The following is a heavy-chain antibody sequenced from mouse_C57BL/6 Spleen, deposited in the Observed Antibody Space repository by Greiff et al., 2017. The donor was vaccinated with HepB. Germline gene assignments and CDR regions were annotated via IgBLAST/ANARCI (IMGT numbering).Heavy chain of an antibody. V-gene: IGHV1-54*01. CDR1: GYAFTNYL. Sequence: QVHVKQSGAELVRPGASVKVSCKASGYAFTNYLIEWVKQRPGQGLEWIGVINPGSGGTNYTEKFKGKATLTADKPSSTAYMQLSRLTSEDSAVYFCARSDDGNFDYRGQGNTLTVST. J-gene: IGHJ2*01. CDR2: INPGSGGT. D-gene: IGHD2-1*01. CDR3: ARSDDGNFDY.